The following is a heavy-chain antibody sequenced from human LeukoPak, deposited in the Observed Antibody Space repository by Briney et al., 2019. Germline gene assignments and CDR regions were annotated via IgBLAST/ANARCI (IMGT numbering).Heavy chain of an antibody. D-gene: IGHD2-21*01. CDR1: GFTFRSHA. CDR2: IYENGGTT. CDR3: AKDFRIGYSAHFDY. Sequence: QSWGSLRLSCVGSGFTFRSHAMSWVRQAPEKGLEFVSGIYENGGTTYYADSVKGRSSISRDNSKNTLYLQMGSLRGEDTAVYYCAKDFRIGYSAHFDYWGQGALVTVSS. J-gene: IGHJ4*02. V-gene: IGHV3-23*01.